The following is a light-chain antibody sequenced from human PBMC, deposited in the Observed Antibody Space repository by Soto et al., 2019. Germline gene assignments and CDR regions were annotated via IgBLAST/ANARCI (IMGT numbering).Light chain of an antibody. J-gene: IGLJ3*02. CDR2: QDI. CDR3: QAWDSSTAWV. CDR1: KLGDKY. Sequence: SYELTQPISVSVSPGQTASITCSGDKLGDKYACWYQQKPDQSPVLVIYQDIKRPSGIPERFSGSNSGNTATLTISGTQAMDEADYYCQAWDSSTAWVFGGGTKLTVL. V-gene: IGLV3-1*01.